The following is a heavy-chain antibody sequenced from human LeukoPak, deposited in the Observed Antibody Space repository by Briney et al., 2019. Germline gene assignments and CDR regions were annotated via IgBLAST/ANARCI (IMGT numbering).Heavy chain of an antibody. Sequence: PGGSLRLSCSASGFTFSSYATHWVRQAPGKGLEWVAVISYDGSNKYYADSVKGRFTISRDNSKNTLYLQMNSLRAEDTAVYYCARGLMRFGEFQFDYWGQGTLVTVSS. CDR1: GFTFSSYA. CDR2: ISYDGSNK. CDR3: ARGLMRFGEFQFDY. V-gene: IGHV3-30-3*01. J-gene: IGHJ4*02. D-gene: IGHD3-10*01.